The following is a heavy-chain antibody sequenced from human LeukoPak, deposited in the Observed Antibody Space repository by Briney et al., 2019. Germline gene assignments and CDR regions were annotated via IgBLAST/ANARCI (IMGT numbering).Heavy chain of an antibody. Sequence: GASLKISCKGSGSRFTRYWIGWVRQMPGKGLEWMGTIYPGESDTRYSPSFQGQVTISADKSISTAYLQWSSLKASDTAMYYCARRVGRTGTIDFDYWGQGTLVTVSS. CDR3: ARRVGRTGTIDFDY. V-gene: IGHV5-51*01. CDR2: IYPGESDT. D-gene: IGHD1-1*01. CDR1: GSRFTRYW. J-gene: IGHJ4*02.